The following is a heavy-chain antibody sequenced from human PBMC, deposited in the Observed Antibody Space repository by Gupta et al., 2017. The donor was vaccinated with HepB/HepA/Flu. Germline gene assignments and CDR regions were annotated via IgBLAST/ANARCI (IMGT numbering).Heavy chain of an antibody. CDR3: AKLPQSTGWSENGEGQDFDH. Sequence: EVHLVESGGVLVQPGRSLRLSCAAPVFPIDDYAIYWVRQAPGKCLEVVAGISWNSGTITDADSVKGRFTIYRDNAKNSLYRQMDSLTADDTALDYCAKLPQSTGWSENGEGQDFDHWGQGTRVTVSS. J-gene: IGHJ4*02. V-gene: IGHV3-9*01. CDR2: ISWNSGTI. CDR1: VFPIDDYA. D-gene: IGHD2-8*02.